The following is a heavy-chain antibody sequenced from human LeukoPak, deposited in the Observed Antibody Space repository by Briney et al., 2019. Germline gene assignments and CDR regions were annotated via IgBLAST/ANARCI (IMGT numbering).Heavy chain of an antibody. V-gene: IGHV3-30*04. J-gene: IGHJ4*02. CDR1: GFTFSSYE. D-gene: IGHD3-9*01. Sequence: GGSLRLSCAASGFTFSSYEMNWVRQAPGKGLEWVTFISYEGSIKRYADSVKGRFTISRDNSKNTLYLQMSSLRVDDTALYYCAREYDLVTGLDYWGQGTLVTVSS. CDR3: AREYDLVTGLDY. CDR2: ISYEGSIK.